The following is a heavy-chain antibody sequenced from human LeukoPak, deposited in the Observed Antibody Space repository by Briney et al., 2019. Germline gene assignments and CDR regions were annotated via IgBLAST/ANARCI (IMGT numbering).Heavy chain of an antibody. CDR1: GFTLSSYW. CDR2: IDGDGSTE. J-gene: IGHJ4*02. CDR3: ARGGAAFAESVY. Sequence: GGSLRLSCVASGFTLSSYWMSWVRQAPGKGQEWVANIDGDGSTEAYVDSLKGRFTISRDNAKNSLYLQMNNLRVEDTAVYYCARGGAAFAESVYWGQGTLVTVSS. V-gene: IGHV3-7*01. D-gene: IGHD3-3*01.